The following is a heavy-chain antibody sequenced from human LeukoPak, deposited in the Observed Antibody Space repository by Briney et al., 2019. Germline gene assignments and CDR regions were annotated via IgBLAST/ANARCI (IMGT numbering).Heavy chain of an antibody. CDR3: ARDMVSGYYGSGSYPIDFDY. Sequence: PGGSLRLSCAASGFTFSSYSMTWVRQAPGKGLEWVSSISGSSSYIYYADSVKGRFTISRDNAKNSLYLQMNSLRAEDTAVYYCARDMVSGYYGSGSYPIDFDYWGQGTLVTVSS. CDR2: ISGSSSYI. CDR1: GFTFSSYS. D-gene: IGHD3-10*01. J-gene: IGHJ4*02. V-gene: IGHV3-21*01.